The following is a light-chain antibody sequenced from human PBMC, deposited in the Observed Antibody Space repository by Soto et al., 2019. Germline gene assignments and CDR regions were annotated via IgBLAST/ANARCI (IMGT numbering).Light chain of an antibody. CDR3: VAWDDSLSGLV. J-gene: IGLJ1*01. V-gene: IGLV1-47*02. CDR2: SND. CDR1: NANIGNNF. Sequence: QSVLTQPPSASGTPGQRVTISCSGRNANIGNNFVCWYQQLPGTAPKLLMYSNDQRPSGVPDRFSGSKSGTSASLAISGLRSEDEADYYCVAWDDSLSGLVFGTGTKPTVL.